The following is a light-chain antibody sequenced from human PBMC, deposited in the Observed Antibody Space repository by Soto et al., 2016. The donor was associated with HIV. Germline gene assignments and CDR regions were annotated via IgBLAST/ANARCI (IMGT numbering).Light chain of an antibody. CDR2: GKN. V-gene: IGLV3-19*01. CDR3: QSRDDNGDHLVL. J-gene: IGLJ2*01. Sequence: SSELTQDPAVSVALGQTVRITCQGDSLRTYHATWYQQKPGQAPIFVISGKNKRPSGIPDRFSGSTSGNTASLTITGAQAEDEADYYCQSRDDNGDHLVLFGGGTTLTV. CDR1: SLRTYH.